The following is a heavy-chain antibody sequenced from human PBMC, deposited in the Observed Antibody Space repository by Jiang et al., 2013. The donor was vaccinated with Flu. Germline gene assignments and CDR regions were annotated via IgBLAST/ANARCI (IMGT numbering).Heavy chain of an antibody. D-gene: IGHD3-10*01. V-gene: IGHV2-5*02. CDR2: IYWDDDK. Sequence: KPTQTLTLTCTFSGFSLSTNGVGVGWIRQPPGKALEWLGIIYWDDDKRYSPFLKSRLTFTQDTSKKQVVLTMTNVDPVDTATYYCARTRIRGVIRGNWFDPWGQGTLVTVSS. J-gene: IGHJ5*02. CDR3: ARTRIRGVIRGNWFDP. CDR1: GFSLSTNGVG.